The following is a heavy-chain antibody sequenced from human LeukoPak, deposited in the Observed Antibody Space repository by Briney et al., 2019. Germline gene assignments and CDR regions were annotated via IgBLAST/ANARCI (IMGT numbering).Heavy chain of an antibody. J-gene: IGHJ4*02. CDR3: ASEGRSGSYSD. CDR1: GGSFSGYY. Sequence: SETLSLTCAVYGGSFSGYYWSWIRQPPGKGLEWIGEINHSGSTNYNPSLKSRVTISVDTSKNQFSLKLCSVTAADTAVYYCASEGRSGSYSDWGQGTLVTVSS. CDR2: INHSGST. V-gene: IGHV4-34*01. D-gene: IGHD3-10*01.